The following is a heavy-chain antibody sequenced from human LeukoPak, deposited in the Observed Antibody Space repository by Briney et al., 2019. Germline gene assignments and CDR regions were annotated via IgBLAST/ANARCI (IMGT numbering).Heavy chain of an antibody. CDR1: GGSISSYY. CDR2: IYYSGST. CDR3: ARGSGEYYFDY. Sequence: PSETLSLTCTVSGGSISSYYWSWLRQPPGKGLEWIGYIYYSGSTNYNPSLKSRVTISVDTSKNQFSLKLSSVTAADTAVYYCARGSGEYYFDYWGQGTLVTVSS. J-gene: IGHJ4*02. V-gene: IGHV4-59*01.